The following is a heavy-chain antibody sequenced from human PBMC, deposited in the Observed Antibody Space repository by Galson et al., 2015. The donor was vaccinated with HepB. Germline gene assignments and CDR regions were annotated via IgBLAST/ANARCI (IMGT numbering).Heavy chain of an antibody. CDR1: GFTVSSTY. V-gene: IGHV3-53*01. J-gene: IGHJ4*02. CDR2: IYSGGNT. D-gene: IGHD3/OR15-3a*01. Sequence: SLRLSCAAXGFTVSSTYMSWVRQAPGKGLEWVSIIYSGGNTYYADSVKGRFTISRDNSKNTLCLQMDSLRAEDTAVYYCARERTFDYWGQGTLVTVSS. CDR3: ARERTFDY.